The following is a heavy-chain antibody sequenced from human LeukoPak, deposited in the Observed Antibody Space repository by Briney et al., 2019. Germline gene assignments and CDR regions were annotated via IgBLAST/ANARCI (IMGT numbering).Heavy chain of an antibody. CDR3: TRETDSGGSGDY. D-gene: IGHD3-22*01. Sequence: GGSLRLSCAASGFTFSSYWMTWVRQAPGKGLECVSVIYSHGATYYAVSVKGRFTISRDKSKNTLYLQMNDLRPDDTAVYYCTRETDSGGSGDYWGQGALVTVSS. CDR1: GFTFSSYW. J-gene: IGHJ4*02. CDR2: IYSHGAT. V-gene: IGHV3-53*01.